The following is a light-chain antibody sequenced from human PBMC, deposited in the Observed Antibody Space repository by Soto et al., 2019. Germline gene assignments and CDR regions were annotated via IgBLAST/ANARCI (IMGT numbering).Light chain of an antibody. CDR3: QVWDSSTATV. J-gene: IGLJ2*01. CDR1: NIGGKD. Sequence: SYELTQPLSVSVALGQTARITCGGNNIGGKDVHWYQQKPGQAPVLVIYRDRNRPSGIPERFSGSNSGNTATLTISRAQAGDEPDYYCQVWDSSTATVFGGGTKLTVL. V-gene: IGLV3-9*01. CDR2: RDR.